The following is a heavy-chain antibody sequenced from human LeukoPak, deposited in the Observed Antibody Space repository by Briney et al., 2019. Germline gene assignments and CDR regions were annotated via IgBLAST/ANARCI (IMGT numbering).Heavy chain of an antibody. D-gene: IGHD5-24*01. V-gene: IGHV1-2*02. CDR1: EYTFTGYY. CDR2: INPYSGGT. J-gene: IGHJ3*02. Sequence: ASVTVSCKASEYTFTGYYIHWVRQAPGQGLEGMGWINPYSGGTNYAQKFQDRVTMTRDTPISTVYMELTRLRSDDTAVYYCARDLAFGEMVTNRGAFDIWGQGTMVTVSS. CDR3: ARDLAFGEMVTNRGAFDI.